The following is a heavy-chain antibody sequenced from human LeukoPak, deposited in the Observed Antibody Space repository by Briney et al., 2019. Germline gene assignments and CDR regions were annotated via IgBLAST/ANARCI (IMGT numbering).Heavy chain of an antibody. V-gene: IGHV1-69*05. D-gene: IGHD5-18*01. J-gene: IGHJ3*02. CDR2: IIPIFGTA. Sequence: ASVKVSCKASGGTFSSYAISWVRQAPGQGLEWMGGIIPIFGTANYAQKFQGRVTITTDESTSTAYMELSSLRSEDTAVYYCARVRRANPVGYAFDIWGQGTMVTVSS. CDR3: ARVRRANPVGYAFDI. CDR1: GGTFSSYA.